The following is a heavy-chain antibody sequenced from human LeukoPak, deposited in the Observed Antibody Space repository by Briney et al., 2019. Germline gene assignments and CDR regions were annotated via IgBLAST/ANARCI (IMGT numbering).Heavy chain of an antibody. V-gene: IGHV1-18*01. Sequence: ASVKVSCKASGYTFTSYGISWVRQAPGQGLEWMGWISAYNGNTNYAQKLQGRVTMTTDTSTSTAYMELSSLRSEDTAVYYCARGDIDDSSSAAFDIWGQGTMVTVSS. CDR3: ARGDIDDSSSAAFDI. CDR1: GYTFTSYG. J-gene: IGHJ3*02. CDR2: ISAYNGNT. D-gene: IGHD3-22*01.